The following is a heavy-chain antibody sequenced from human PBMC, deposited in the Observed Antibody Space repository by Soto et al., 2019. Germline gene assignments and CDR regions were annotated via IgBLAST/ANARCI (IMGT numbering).Heavy chain of an antibody. CDR1: GYSISSSNW. Sequence: SETLSLTCAVSGYSISSSNWWGWIRQPPWKGLEWIGYIYYSGSTYYNPSLKSRVTMSVDTSKNQFSLKLSSVTAVDTAVYYCARTPELGTRGNNWFDPWGQGTLVTVSS. J-gene: IGHJ5*02. CDR2: IYYSGST. CDR3: ARTPELGTRGNNWFDP. D-gene: IGHD7-27*01. V-gene: IGHV4-28*01.